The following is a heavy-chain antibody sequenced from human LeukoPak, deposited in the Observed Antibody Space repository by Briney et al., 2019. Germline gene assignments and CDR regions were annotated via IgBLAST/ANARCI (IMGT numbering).Heavy chain of an antibody. CDR1: GFSFSTYA. Sequence: GGSLRLSCAASGFSFSTYAMSWVRQAPGKGLEWVSGVNGNGGSTSYADSGKGRFTIFRDNSKNTVYLQMNSLRVEDTAVYYCAKSLYGGCDYWGQGTVVTVSS. J-gene: IGHJ4*02. CDR2: VNGNGGST. V-gene: IGHV3-23*01. D-gene: IGHD3-16*02. CDR3: AKSLYGGCDY.